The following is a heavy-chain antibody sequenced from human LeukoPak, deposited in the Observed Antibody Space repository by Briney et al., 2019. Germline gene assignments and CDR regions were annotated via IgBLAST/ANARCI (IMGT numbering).Heavy chain of an antibody. Sequence: PGGSLRLSCTASGFTFRSYEMIWVRQAPGKGLEWVSGINWNGGSTGYADSVKGRFTISRDNAKNSLYLQMNSLRAEDTALYHCARGGSYYYDSSGYYYFDYWGQGTLVTVSS. V-gene: IGHV3-20*01. D-gene: IGHD3-22*01. CDR2: INWNGGST. J-gene: IGHJ4*02. CDR1: GFTFRSYE. CDR3: ARGGSYYYDSSGYYYFDY.